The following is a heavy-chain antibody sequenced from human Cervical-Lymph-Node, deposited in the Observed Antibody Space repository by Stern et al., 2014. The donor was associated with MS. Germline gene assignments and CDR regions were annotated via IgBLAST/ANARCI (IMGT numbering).Heavy chain of an antibody. CDR2: INGGGSST. J-gene: IGHJ6*02. Sequence: EVQLVESGGGLLQPGGSLRLSCGASGFTFSTYWMHWVRQGPGKGLVLVSRINGGGSSTSYPDSVRGRFTISRDNAKNTVYLQMTSLRAEDTAVYYCARSSGASGDAMDVWGQGTTVTVSS. V-gene: IGHV3-74*01. D-gene: IGHD2-15*01. CDR3: ARSSGASGDAMDV. CDR1: GFTFSTYW.